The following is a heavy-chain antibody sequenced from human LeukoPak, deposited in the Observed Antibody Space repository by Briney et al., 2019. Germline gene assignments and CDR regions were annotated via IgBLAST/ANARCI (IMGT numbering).Heavy chain of an antibody. J-gene: IGHJ3*02. CDR2: IYHSGST. CDR3: ARRPSPPDVFDI. Sequence: SGTLSLTCAVSGGSISSSNWWSWVRQPPGKGLEWIGEIYHSGSTNYNPSLKSRVTISGDTSKNQFSLKLYSVTAADTAVYYCARRPSPPDVFDIWGQGTVVTVSS. CDR1: GGSISSSNW. V-gene: IGHV4-4*02.